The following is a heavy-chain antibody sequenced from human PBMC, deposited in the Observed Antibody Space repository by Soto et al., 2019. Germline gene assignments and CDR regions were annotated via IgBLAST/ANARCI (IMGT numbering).Heavy chain of an antibody. CDR3: AKELVVYYYYYYYGMDV. J-gene: IGHJ6*02. CDR1: GFTFSSYA. V-gene: IGHV3-30-3*01. D-gene: IGHD2-8*02. CDR2: ISYDGSNK. Sequence: GGSLRLSCAASGFTFSSYAMHWVRQAPGKGLEWVAVISYDGSNKYYADSVKGRFTISRDNSKNTLYLQMNSLRAEDTALYYCAKELVVYYYYYYYGMDVWGQGTTVTVSS.